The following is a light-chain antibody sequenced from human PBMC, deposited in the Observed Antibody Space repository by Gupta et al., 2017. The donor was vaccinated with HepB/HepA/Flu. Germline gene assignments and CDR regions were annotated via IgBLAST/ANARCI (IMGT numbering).Light chain of an antibody. J-gene: IGKJ2*01. CDR2: WAS. CDR1: QSVLYSSISKNY. CDR3: QQYHSTPYT. V-gene: IGKV4-1*01. Sequence: DISMSQCLDSLSVSLGERATINCKSSQSVLYSSISKNYLAWYQHKPGQPPRLLIYWASTRESGVPDRFSGSGSGTDFTLTISSLQAEDVAVYYCQQYHSTPYTFGQGTKLEIK.